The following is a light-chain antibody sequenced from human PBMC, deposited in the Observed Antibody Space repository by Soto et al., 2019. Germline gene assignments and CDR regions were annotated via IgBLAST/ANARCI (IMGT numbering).Light chain of an antibody. CDR3: LQYHNWPLT. CDR2: GAS. CDR1: HTVSSS. V-gene: IGKV3-15*01. Sequence: DIVMTQSPVTLSVSPGERATLSCRASHTVSSSLAWYQQKPGQAPRLLIYGASTGATDIPARFSGSGSGTDFSLTISSLQSEDFAVYYCLQYHNWPLTFGGGTKVDIK. J-gene: IGKJ4*01.